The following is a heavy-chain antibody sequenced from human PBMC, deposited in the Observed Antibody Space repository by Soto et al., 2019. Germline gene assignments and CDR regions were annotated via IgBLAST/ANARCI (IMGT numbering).Heavy chain of an antibody. CDR3: AHADRLFFHY. CDR1: GFSRSTSAAA. Sequence: HITLRESGPALVKPTQTLTLTCTFSGFSRSTSAAAVCWIRQPSGKGLEWLALIYWNGIERYSPSLKNRLPMAKDTSKNRVVLTMTTMDPVDTVTYYCAHADRLFFHYWGEVPLVTVS. V-gene: IGHV2-5*01. J-gene: IGHJ4*02. CDR2: IYWNGIE.